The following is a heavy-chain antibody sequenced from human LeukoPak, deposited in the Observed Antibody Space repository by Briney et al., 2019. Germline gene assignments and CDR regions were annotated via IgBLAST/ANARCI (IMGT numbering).Heavy chain of an antibody. CDR3: ARDYGDSGLWPHAFDI. CDR2: IYYSGST. J-gene: IGHJ3*02. Sequence: SETLSLTCTVSGGSISSGSYYWSWIRQPPGKGLEWIGYIYYSGSTNYNPSLKSRVTISVDTSKNQFSLKLSSVTAADTAVYYCARDYGDSGLWPHAFDIWGQGTMVTVSS. V-gene: IGHV4-61*01. D-gene: IGHD4-17*01. CDR1: GGSISSGSYY.